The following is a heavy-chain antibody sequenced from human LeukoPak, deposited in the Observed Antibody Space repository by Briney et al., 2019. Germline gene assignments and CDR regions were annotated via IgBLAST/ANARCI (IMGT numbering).Heavy chain of an antibody. V-gene: IGHV4-4*07. CDR2: IDTSGST. J-gene: IGHJ5*02. CDR1: GGSINNYF. D-gene: IGHD2-2*01. Sequence: SETLSLTCTVSGGSINNYFWSWIRQPAVKGLEWIGRIDTSGSTNYSPSLKSRVTMSVDTSKNQFSLKLRSVTAADTAVYYCARDGGVPGRNWFDPWGQGTLVTVSS. CDR3: ARDGGVPGRNWFDP.